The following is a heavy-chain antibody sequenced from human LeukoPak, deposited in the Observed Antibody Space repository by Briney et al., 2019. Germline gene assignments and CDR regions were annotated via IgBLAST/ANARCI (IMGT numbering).Heavy chain of an antibody. CDR3: ARDQEFGSGWYRGFDY. J-gene: IGHJ4*02. V-gene: IGHV3-30-3*01. CDR1: GFTFSSYA. Sequence: GGSLRLSCAASGFTFSSYAMHWVRQAPGKGLEWEAVISYDGSNKYYADSVKGRFTISRDNSKNTLYLQMNSLRAEDTAVYYCARDQEFGSGWYRGFDYWGQGTLVTVSS. D-gene: IGHD6-19*01. CDR2: ISYDGSNK.